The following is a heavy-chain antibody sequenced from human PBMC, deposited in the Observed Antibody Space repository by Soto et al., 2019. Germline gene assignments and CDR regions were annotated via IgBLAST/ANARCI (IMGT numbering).Heavy chain of an antibody. D-gene: IGHD5-12*01. CDR1: GGPISAGHFY. V-gene: IGHV4-39*01. CDR3: VRLGYNSARVTWFDL. Sequence: QLQLQGSGPGLVKPSETLALTCTLSGGPISAGHFYWGWIRQPPGKGLEWIANRYPTGPTYYNPSLKSRVTISVDTSRNQFSLNLTSVTATDTALYYCVRLGYNSARVTWFDLWGQGTLVAVSS. J-gene: IGHJ5*02. CDR2: RYPTGPT.